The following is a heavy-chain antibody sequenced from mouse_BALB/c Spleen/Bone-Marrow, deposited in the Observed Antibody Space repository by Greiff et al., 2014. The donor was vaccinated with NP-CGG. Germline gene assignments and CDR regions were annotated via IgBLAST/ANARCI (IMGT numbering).Heavy chain of an antibody. V-gene: IGHV14-3*02. D-gene: IGHD1-1*01. Sequence: VQLQHSGAELVKLGASVKLSCTASGFNIKDTYMHWVKQRPEQGLEWIGRIDPANGNTKYDPKFQGKATITADTSSNTAYLQLSSLTSEDTAVYYCARYYYGSSYFDYWGQGTTLTVSS. CDR2: IDPANGNT. CDR1: GFNIKDTY. CDR3: ARYYYGSSYFDY. J-gene: IGHJ2*01.